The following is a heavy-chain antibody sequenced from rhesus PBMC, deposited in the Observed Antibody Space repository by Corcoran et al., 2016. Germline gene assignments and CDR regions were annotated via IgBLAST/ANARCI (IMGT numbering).Heavy chain of an antibody. Sequence: HVQLQESGPGLVKPSETLSLTCAVSGGFISDNYYRYWIRQSPWKGLEWIGKIYGDARNTDSTPSLKSRVNISKDTSTNQFSLKVSAVTAADTAVFYCARVGISAGHQGDLWGQGLLVTVSA. CDR1: GGFISDNYY. CDR3: ARVGISAGHQGDL. V-gene: IGHV4S9*01. J-gene: IGHJ4*01. D-gene: IGHD6-13*01. CDR2: IYGDARNT.